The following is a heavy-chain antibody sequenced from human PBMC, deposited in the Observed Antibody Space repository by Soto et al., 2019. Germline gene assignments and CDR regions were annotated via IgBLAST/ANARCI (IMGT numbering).Heavy chain of an antibody. J-gene: IGHJ4*02. Sequence: AGSLRLSCAASGFTFSGYWMTWVRQAPGKGLEWVANIKRDGSEIYYVDSVKGRFTISRDNAKDSLYLQMNSLRAEDTAVYYCARAPYCTGGSCSSRVPDYWGQGTLVTVSS. CDR1: GFTFSGYW. CDR2: IKRDGSEI. D-gene: IGHD2-15*01. V-gene: IGHV3-7*03. CDR3: ARAPYCTGGSCSSRVPDY.